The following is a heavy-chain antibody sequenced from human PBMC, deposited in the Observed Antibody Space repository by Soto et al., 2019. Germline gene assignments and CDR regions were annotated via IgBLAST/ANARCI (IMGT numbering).Heavy chain of an antibody. Sequence: QVQLVQSGAEVKKPGASVKVSCKASGYTFTSYDINWVRQATGQGLEWMGWMNPNSGNTGYAQKFQGRVTMTRNTSRNTAYMELSSLRSEDTAVYYCARGITIFGVVDPGGQGTLVTVSS. D-gene: IGHD3-3*01. CDR2: MNPNSGNT. CDR3: ARGITIFGVVDP. CDR1: GYTFTSYD. V-gene: IGHV1-8*01. J-gene: IGHJ5*02.